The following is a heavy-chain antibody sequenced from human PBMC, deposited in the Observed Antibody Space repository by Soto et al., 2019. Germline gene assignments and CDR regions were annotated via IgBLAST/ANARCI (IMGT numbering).Heavy chain of an antibody. CDR3: VRIPTDSSSWDYYFDY. V-gene: IGHV3-30-3*01. CDR1: GFTFSSYA. J-gene: IGHJ4*02. D-gene: IGHD6-13*01. Sequence: QVQLVESGGGVVQPGRSLRLSCAASGFTFSSYAMHWVRQAPGKGLEWVAVISYDGSNKYYADSVKGRFTISRDNSKNTLYLQMNSLRAEDTAVYYCVRIPTDSSSWDYYFDYWGQGTLVTVSS. CDR2: ISYDGSNK.